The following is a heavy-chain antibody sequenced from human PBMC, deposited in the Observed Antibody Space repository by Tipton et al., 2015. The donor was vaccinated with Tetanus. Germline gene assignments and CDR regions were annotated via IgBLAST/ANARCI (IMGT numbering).Heavy chain of an antibody. CDR2: MYSGGDT. J-gene: IGHJ4*02. CDR3: ARAGMVTDDRSKFDS. CDR1: GFIVSSHY. Sequence: SLRLSCVASGFIVSSHYMSWVRQAPGKGLEWVSVMYSGGDTYYVDSVKGRFSISRDNAKNTLYLQMNSLRVEDTAVYYCARAGMVTDDRSKFDSWGQGSLVSVSS. V-gene: IGHV3-53*01. D-gene: IGHD2-21*02.